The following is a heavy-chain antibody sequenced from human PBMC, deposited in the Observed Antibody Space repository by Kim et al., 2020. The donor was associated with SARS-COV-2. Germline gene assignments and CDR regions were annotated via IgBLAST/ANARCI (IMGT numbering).Heavy chain of an antibody. D-gene: IGHD6-19*01. V-gene: IGHV4-59*01. J-gene: IGHJ5*02. CDR3: ARDGRVAGTGWFDP. Sequence: SETLSLTCTVSVGSISSYYWSWIRQPPGKGLEWIGYIYYTGSTNYNPSLKSRVTISVDTSKNQFSRKLSSVTAADTAVYYCARDGRVAGTGWFDPWGQGTLVTVSS. CDR1: VGSISSYY. CDR2: IYYTGST.